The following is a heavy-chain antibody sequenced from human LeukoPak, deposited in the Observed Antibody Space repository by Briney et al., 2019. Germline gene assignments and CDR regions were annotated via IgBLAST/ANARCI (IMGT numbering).Heavy chain of an antibody. Sequence: SETLSLTCTVSGGSISSSSYYWGWIRQPPGKGLEWIGYIYYSGSTNYNPSLKSRVTISVDTSKNQFSLKLSSVTAADTAVYYCASGNSGYFDYWGQGTLVTVSS. CDR1: GGSISSSSYY. J-gene: IGHJ4*02. V-gene: IGHV4-61*05. D-gene: IGHD4-23*01. CDR3: ASGNSGYFDY. CDR2: IYYSGST.